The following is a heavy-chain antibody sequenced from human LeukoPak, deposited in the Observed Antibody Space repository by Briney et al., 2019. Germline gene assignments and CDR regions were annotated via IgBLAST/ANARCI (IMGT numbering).Heavy chain of an antibody. CDR3: ARNLRENYYDSSGYPPGSYYFDY. Sequence: SETLSLTCAVYGGSFSGYYWSWIRQPPGKGLEWIGEINHSGSTNYNPSLKSRVAISVDTSKNQFSLKLSSVTAADTAVYYCARNLRENYYDSSGYPPGSYYFDYWGQGTLVTVSS. D-gene: IGHD3-22*01. J-gene: IGHJ4*02. CDR1: GGSFSGYY. V-gene: IGHV4-34*01. CDR2: INHSGST.